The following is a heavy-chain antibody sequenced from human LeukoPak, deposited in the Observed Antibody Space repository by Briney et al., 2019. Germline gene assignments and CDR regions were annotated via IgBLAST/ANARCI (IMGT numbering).Heavy chain of an antibody. CDR2: ISGSGGST. CDR3: AKDYDYIWGSYRQFDY. CDR1: GFTFSSYA. Sequence: GGSLRLSCAASGFTFSSYAMSWVRQAPGKGLEWVSAISGSGGSTYYADSVKGRFTISRDNSKNTLYLQMNSLRAEDTTVDYCAKDYDYIWGSYRQFDYWGQGTLVTVSS. D-gene: IGHD3-16*02. V-gene: IGHV3-23*01. J-gene: IGHJ4*02.